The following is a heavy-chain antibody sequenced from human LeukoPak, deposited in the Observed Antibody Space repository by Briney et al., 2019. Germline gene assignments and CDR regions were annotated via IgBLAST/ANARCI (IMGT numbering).Heavy chain of an antibody. J-gene: IGHJ4*02. Sequence: GGSLRLSCVASGFTFSSYEMNWVRQAPGKGLEWVSYISSSGSTIYYADSVKGRFTISRDNAKNSLYLQMNSLRAEDTAVYYCARGIRYFDWLHPPDFDYWGQGTLVTVSS. CDR2: ISSSGSTI. CDR3: ARGIRYFDWLHPPDFDY. CDR1: GFTFSSYE. V-gene: IGHV3-48*03. D-gene: IGHD3-9*01.